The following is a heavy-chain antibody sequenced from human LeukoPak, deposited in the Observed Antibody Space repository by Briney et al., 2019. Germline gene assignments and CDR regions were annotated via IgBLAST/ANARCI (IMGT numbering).Heavy chain of an antibody. D-gene: IGHD5-18*01. Sequence: GESLKISFKGSGYSFSTYWIGWVRQMPGRGPEWMGTIYPGDSDTRYSPAFQGQVTISADKSISTAYLQWRSLKASDSAMYYCARRGYSFEWFDPWGQGTLVTVSS. J-gene: IGHJ5*02. V-gene: IGHV5-51*01. CDR2: IYPGDSDT. CDR3: ARRGYSFEWFDP. CDR1: GYSFSTYW.